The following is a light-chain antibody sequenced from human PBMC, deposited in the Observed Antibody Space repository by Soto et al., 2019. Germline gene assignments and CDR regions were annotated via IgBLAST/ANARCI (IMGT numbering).Light chain of an antibody. CDR2: DVS. CDR3: CSYAGXYTFF. V-gene: IGLV2-11*01. CDR1: SSDVGGYNY. Sequence: QSVLTQPRSVSGSPGQSVTISCTGTSSDVGGYNYVSWYQQHPGKAPKLMIYDVSKRPSGVPDRFSGSKSGNTASLTISGLQAEDEADYYCCSYAGXYTFFFGTGTKVTVL. J-gene: IGLJ1*01.